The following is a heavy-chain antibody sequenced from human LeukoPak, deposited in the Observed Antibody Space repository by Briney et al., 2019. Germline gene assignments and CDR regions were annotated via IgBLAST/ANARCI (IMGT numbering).Heavy chain of an antibody. J-gene: IGHJ4*02. CDR3: ARGGSQPITMHVFDY. CDR2: VSGGGAIR. D-gene: IGHD3-10*01. CDR1: GYTFSSYA. V-gene: IGHV3-23*01. Sequence: PGGSLRLSCAVSGYTFSSYALGWVRQAPGKGLDWVSIVSGGGAIRYYADSVVKGRFTISRDSSKNTMYMQMNSLGAEDTAVYYCARGGSQPITMHVFDYWGQGILVTVSS.